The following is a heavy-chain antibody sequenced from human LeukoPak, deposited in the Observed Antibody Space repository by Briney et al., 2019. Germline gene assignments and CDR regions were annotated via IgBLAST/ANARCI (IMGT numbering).Heavy chain of an antibody. D-gene: IGHD4-11*01. CDR2: ITNDGSST. CDR3: AKGDAAVTDYSGMDV. Sequence: GGSLRLSCAASGLTFSSHWMHWVRQAPGKGLVWVSRITNDGSSTTYADSVKGRFTISRDNSKNTLYLQLNSLRAEDTAVYYCAKGDAAVTDYSGMDVWGQGTTVTVSS. J-gene: IGHJ6*02. CDR1: GLTFSSHW. V-gene: IGHV3-74*01.